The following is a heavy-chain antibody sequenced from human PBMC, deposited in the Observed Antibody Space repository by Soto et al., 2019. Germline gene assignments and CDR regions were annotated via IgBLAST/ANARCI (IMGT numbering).Heavy chain of an antibody. CDR3: SRGILV. D-gene: IGHD5-18*01. V-gene: IGHV4-31*03. Sequence: QVQLQESGPGLVKPSQTLSLTCTVSGGSINSGGYCWSWIRQHPGKGLDWIGCISYGGSTSYNPSLKSRVTIAVDTSKNQVSLKLTSVTAADTAVYYCSRGILVWGQGALSTVSS. J-gene: IGHJ4*02. CDR1: GGSINSGGYC. CDR2: ISYGGST.